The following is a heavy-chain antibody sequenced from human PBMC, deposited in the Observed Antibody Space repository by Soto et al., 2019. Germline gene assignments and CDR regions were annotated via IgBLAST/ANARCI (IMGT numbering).Heavy chain of an antibody. CDR1: GYTFTSYG. V-gene: IGHV1-18*01. Sequence: ASVKVSCKASGYTFTSYGISWVRQAPGQGLEWMGWISAYNGETIYAQKFQGRVTMTEDTSTDTAYMELSSLRSEDTAVYYCATDLGCSGGSCYPNYWGQGTLVTVSS. CDR3: ATDLGCSGGSCYPNY. D-gene: IGHD2-15*01. J-gene: IGHJ4*02. CDR2: ISAYNGET.